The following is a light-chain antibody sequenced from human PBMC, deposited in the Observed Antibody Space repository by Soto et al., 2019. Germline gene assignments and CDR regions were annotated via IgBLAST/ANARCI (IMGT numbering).Light chain of an antibody. CDR2: KAS. J-gene: IGKJ1*01. V-gene: IGKV1-5*03. Sequence: DIQMTQSPFTMSASIGDRVTIICRASRTISSWLAWYQQKPGKAPKLLIYKASTLKSGVPSRFSGSGSGTEFTLTISGLQPDDFATYYCQQYNSYSWTFGQGTKVDIK. CDR1: RTISSW. CDR3: QQYNSYSWT.